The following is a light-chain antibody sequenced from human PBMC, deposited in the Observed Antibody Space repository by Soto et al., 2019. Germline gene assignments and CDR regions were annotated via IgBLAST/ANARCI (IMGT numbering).Light chain of an antibody. CDR1: QSIGNF. J-gene: IGKJ5*01. CDR2: AAS. Sequence: DIERTQSPSSLSASIGDRVSITCRASQSIGNFLNWYQQKPGKVPKLLIYAASNLHSGVPSRLRGSGSGTEFTRTISSLQLEDFAGYYCRQSYTSPAFTFG. CDR3: RQSYTSPAFT. V-gene: IGKV1-39*01.